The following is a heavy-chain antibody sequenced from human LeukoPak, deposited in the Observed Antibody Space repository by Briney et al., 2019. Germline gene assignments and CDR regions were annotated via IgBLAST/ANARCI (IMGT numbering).Heavy chain of an antibody. CDR2: ISAYNGNT. Sequence: ASVKVSCKASGYTFTSYGISWVRQAPGQGLEWMGWISAYNGNTNYAQKLQGRVTMTTDTSTSTAYMELRSLRSDDTAVYYCARERDCYDSSGYPSPGAFDIWGQGTMVTVSS. D-gene: IGHD3-22*01. J-gene: IGHJ3*02. CDR1: GYTFTSYG. V-gene: IGHV1-18*01. CDR3: ARERDCYDSSGYPSPGAFDI.